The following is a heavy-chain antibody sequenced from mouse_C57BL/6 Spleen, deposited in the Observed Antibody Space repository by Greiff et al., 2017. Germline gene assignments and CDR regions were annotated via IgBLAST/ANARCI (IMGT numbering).Heavy chain of an antibody. J-gene: IGHJ2*01. Sequence: QVQLQQSGAELVKPGASVKISCKASGYAFSSYWMNWVKQRPGKGLEWIGQIYPGDGDTNYNGKFKGKATLTADKSSSTAYMQLSSLTSEDSAVYFCARSDYSDDFDYWGQGTTLTVSS. CDR2: IYPGDGDT. D-gene: IGHD2-12*01. V-gene: IGHV1-80*01. CDR3: ARSDYSDDFDY. CDR1: GYAFSSYW.